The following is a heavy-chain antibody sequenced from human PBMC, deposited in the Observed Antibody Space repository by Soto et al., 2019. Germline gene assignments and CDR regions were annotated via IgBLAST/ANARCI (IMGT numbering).Heavy chain of an antibody. V-gene: IGHV3-48*03. J-gene: IGHJ4*02. CDR1: GFSFGSFE. CDR3: ATPRERWVESD. Sequence: GGSLRLSCAAAGFSFGSFEMNWVRQKPGRGLEWLAYISSAATMIHYADSVRGRFTISRDNAKNTLYLEMNSLRREDTGIYYCATPRERWVESDWGKGTPVTVS. D-gene: IGHD1-1*01. CDR2: ISSAATMI.